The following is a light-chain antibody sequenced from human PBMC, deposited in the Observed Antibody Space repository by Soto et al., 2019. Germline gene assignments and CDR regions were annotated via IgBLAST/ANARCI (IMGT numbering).Light chain of an antibody. V-gene: IGKV3-15*01. CDR2: GAS. CDR1: QSISSN. CDR3: QQYNNWQFT. J-gene: IGKJ3*01. Sequence: EIVMTQSPATLSVFPGERATLSCRASQSISSNLAWYQQKPGQAPRLLIYGASTRATGIPATFSGSGSGTEFTLTISSLQSEDFAVYCCQQYNNWQFTFGPGNKVDIK.